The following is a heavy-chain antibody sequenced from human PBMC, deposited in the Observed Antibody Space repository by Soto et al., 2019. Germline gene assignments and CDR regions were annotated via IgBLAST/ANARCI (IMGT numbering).Heavy chain of an antibody. V-gene: IGHV1-18*01. CDR2: ISAYNGNT. D-gene: IGHD3-3*01. J-gene: IGHJ2*01. CDR3: ARDILGGFFCGGYGDQRDLHSFPTRGSSDL. Sequence: GASVKVSCKASGYTFTSYGISWVRQAPGQGLEWMGWISAYNGNTNYAQKLQGRVTMTTDTSTSTAYMELRSLRSDDTAVYYCARDILGGFFCGGYGDQRDLHSFPTRGSSDL. CDR1: GYTFTSYG.